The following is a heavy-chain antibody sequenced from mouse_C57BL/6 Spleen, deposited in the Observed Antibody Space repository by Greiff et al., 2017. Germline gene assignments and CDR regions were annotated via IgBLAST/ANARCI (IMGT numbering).Heavy chain of an antibody. D-gene: IGHD3-2*02. J-gene: IGHJ4*01. V-gene: IGHV5-6*01. CDR2: ISSGGSYT. Sequence: EVKLMESGGDLVKPGGSLKLSCAASGFTFSSYGMSWVRQTPDKRLEWVATISSGGSYTYYPDSVQGRFTISRDNAKNTLYLQMSSLKSEDTAKYYCARHTPTAQATWNYAMDYWGQGTSVTVSS. CDR3: ARHTPTAQATWNYAMDY. CDR1: GFTFSSYG.